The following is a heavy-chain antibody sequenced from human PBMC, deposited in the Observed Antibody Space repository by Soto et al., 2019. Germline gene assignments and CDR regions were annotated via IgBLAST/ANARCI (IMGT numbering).Heavy chain of an antibody. Sequence: PSQTLSLTCAISGDSVSSNSAAWNWIRQSPSRGLEWLGRTYYRSKWYYDFAVPMKSRISIIPDTSRNQLSLQLSSVTPEDTAVYYCARGGFGESVFIFEYWGQGSLVTVSS. V-gene: IGHV6-1*01. CDR3: ARGGFGESVFIFEY. D-gene: IGHD3-10*01. J-gene: IGHJ4*02. CDR1: GDSVSSNSAA. CDR2: TYYRSKWYY.